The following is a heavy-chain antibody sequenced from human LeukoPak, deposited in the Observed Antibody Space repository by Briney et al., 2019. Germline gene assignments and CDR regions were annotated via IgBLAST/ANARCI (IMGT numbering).Heavy chain of an antibody. CDR3: ARDHYSSSWYGHCYGVDV. CDR1: GFTFSSYA. J-gene: IGHJ6*02. D-gene: IGHD6-13*01. CDR2: ISYDGSNK. Sequence: GRSLRLSCAASGFTFSSYAMHWVRQAPGKGLEWVAVISYDGSNKYYADSVKGRFTISRDNSKNTLYLQMNSLRAEDTAVYHCARDHYSSSWYGHCYGVDVWGQGTTVTVSS. V-gene: IGHV3-30*04.